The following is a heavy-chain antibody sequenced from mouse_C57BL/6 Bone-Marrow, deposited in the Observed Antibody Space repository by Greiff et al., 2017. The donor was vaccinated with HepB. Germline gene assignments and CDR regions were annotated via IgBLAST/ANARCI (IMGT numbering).Heavy chain of an antibody. J-gene: IGHJ4*01. CDR2: IWSGGST. V-gene: IGHV2-2*01. CDR1: GFSLTSYG. CDR3: AARGRPYAMDY. Sequence: VQLVESGPGLVQPSQSLSITCTVSGFSLTSYGVHWVRQSPGKGLEWLGVIWSGGSTDYNAAFISRLSISKDNSKSQVFFKMNSLQADDTAIYYCAARGRPYAMDYWGQGTSVTVSS.